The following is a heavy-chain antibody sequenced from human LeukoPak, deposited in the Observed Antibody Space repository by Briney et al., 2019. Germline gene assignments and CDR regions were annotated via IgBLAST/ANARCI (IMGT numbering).Heavy chain of an antibody. D-gene: IGHD6-19*01. CDR3: AREVPWGSGLVPFKGLYFDL. Sequence: PSETLSLTCSVSGDSISRGDSYWGWIRQYPGKGLDWLGSIYYVGSSYNNPSLNSRRVTMSVDTSKNQFSLKLTSVTAADTAVYYCAREVPWGSGLVPFKGLYFDLWGRGTLVTVSS. V-gene: IGHV4-39*02. CDR2: IYYVGSS. J-gene: IGHJ2*01. CDR1: GDSISRGDSY.